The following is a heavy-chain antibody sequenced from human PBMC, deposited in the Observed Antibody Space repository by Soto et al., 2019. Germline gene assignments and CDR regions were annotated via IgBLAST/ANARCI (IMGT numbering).Heavy chain of an antibody. D-gene: IGHD6-6*01. CDR1: GGTFSSYA. CDR2: IIPIFGTA. Sequence: QVQLVQSGAEVKKPGSPVKVSCKASGGTFSSYAISWVRQAPGQGLEWMGGIIPIFGTANYAQKFQGRVTITADESTSTAYMELSSLRSEDTAVYYCARERTARHPYYFDYWGQGTLVTVSS. V-gene: IGHV1-69*01. J-gene: IGHJ4*02. CDR3: ARERTARHPYYFDY.